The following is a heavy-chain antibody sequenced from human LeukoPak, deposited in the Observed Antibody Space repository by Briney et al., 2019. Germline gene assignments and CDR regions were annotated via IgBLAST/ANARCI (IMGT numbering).Heavy chain of an antibody. D-gene: IGHD3-9*01. V-gene: IGHV1-69*01. J-gene: IGHJ3*02. CDR3: ARELLPYYDILTGYYLSAFDI. CDR1: GGTISSYA. Sequence: ASVTVSCKASGGTISSYAISWVRQAPGQGLEWMGGIIPIFGTANYAQKFQGRVTITADESTSTAYMELSSLRSEDTAVYYCARELLPYYDILTGYYLSAFDIWGQGTMVTVSS. CDR2: IIPIFGTA.